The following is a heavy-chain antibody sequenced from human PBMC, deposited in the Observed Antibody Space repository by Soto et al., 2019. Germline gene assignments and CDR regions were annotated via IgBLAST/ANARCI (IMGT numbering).Heavy chain of an antibody. CDR1: GFTFSSYA. CDR3: XXXXXXXXXXXXXLLTAYYYYGMDV. D-gene: IGHD3-10*01. Sequence: QVQXXESGGGVVQPGRSLRLSCAASGFTFSSYAMHWVRQAPGKGLEWVAVISYDGSNKYYADSVKGRFTXXXXXXXXXXXXXXXXXXXXXXXXXXXXXXXXXXXXXXXXLLTAYYYYGMDVWGQGTTVT. J-gene: IGHJ6*02. V-gene: IGHV3-30-3*01. CDR2: ISYDGSNK.